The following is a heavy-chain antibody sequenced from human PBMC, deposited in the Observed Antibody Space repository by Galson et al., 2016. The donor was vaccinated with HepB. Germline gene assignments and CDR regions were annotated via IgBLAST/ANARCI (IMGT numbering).Heavy chain of an antibody. CDR3: VRRGFGGWGAFDI. CDR1: GFPFYNYV. J-gene: IGHJ3*02. D-gene: IGHD3-3*01. Sequence: SLRLSCAASGFPFYNYVMNWVRQAPGMGLEWVSSISESDGRTFYADSVRGRFTISRDNSKIALYLQMNSLRVEDTAIYYCVRRGFGGWGAFDIWGQGTVVTVSS. CDR2: ISESDGRT. V-gene: IGHV3-23*01.